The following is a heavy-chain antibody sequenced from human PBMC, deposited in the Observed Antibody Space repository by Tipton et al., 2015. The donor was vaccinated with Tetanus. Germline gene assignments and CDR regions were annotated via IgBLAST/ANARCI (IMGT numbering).Heavy chain of an antibody. J-gene: IGHJ4*02. CDR1: GFIVSSHY. Sequence: SLRLSCVASGFIVSSHYMSWVRQAPGKGLEWVPVMYSGGDTYYVGSVKGRFSISRDNAKNTLYLQMNSLRVEDTAVYYCVRDGGSSGWLAYWGQGTLVTVSS. D-gene: IGHD6-19*01. CDR3: VRDGGSSGWLAY. CDR2: MYSGGDT. V-gene: IGHV3-53*01.